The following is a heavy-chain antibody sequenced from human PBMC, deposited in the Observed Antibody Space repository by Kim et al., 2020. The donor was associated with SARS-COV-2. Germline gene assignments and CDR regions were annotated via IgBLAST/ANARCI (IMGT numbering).Heavy chain of an antibody. V-gene: IGHV4-39*01. Sequence: NPSLKSRVTISVDTSKNQFSLKLSSVTAADTAVYYCARLSEYGDYDPFDYWGQGTLVTVSS. J-gene: IGHJ4*02. CDR3: ARLSEYGDYDPFDY. D-gene: IGHD4-17*01.